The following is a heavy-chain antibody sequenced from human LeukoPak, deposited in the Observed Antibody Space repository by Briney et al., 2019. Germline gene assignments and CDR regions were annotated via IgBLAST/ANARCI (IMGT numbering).Heavy chain of an antibody. CDR3: ARHGSSSWTRYFDY. CDR2: IYYSGSS. D-gene: IGHD6-13*01. CDR1: GGSISSGDYY. V-gene: IGHV4-30-4*01. J-gene: IGHJ4*02. Sequence: SQTLSLTCTVSGGSISSGDYYWRWIRQPPGKGLEWIGYIYYSGSSYYIPSLKSRVTMSVYTSKNQFSLKLSSVTAADTAVYYCARHGSSSWTRYFDYWGQGTLVTVSS.